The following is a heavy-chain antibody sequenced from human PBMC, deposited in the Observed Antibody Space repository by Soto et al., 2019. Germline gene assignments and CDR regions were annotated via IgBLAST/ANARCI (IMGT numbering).Heavy chain of an antibody. CDR3: ARDEGGYDILTGYYKAHHFDQ. J-gene: IGHJ4*02. D-gene: IGHD3-9*01. CDR1: GYTFGHFY. Sequence: VKVSCKASGYTFGHFYITWVRQAPGQGLEWMGAISPHNRNTNYAEKFRGRVTMTTDTSTTTAYMELRSLRSDDTAAYYCARDEGGYDILTGYYKAHHFDQWGQGALVTVSS. V-gene: IGHV1-18*01. CDR2: ISPHNRNT.